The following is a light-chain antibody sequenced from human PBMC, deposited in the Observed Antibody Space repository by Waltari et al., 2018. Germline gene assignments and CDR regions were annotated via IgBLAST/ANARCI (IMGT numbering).Light chain of an antibody. CDR1: QSVSSH. J-gene: IGKJ3*01. CDR2: DAS. CDR3: QQRSNWPSFT. Sequence: EIVLTQSPATLSLSPGERATLSCRASQSVSSHLAWYQQKPGQAPRLLIYDASNRATGIPARFSGSGSGTDFTLTITTLEPEDFAVYYCQQRSNWPSFTFVPGTKVDMK. V-gene: IGKV3-11*01.